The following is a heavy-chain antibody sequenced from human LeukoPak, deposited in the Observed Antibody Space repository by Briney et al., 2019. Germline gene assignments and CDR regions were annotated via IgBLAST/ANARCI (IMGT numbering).Heavy chain of an antibody. CDR1: GYTFTSFG. D-gene: IGHD6-19*01. Sequence: ASVKVSCKASGYTFTSFGISWVRQAPGQGLEWXGWISAYNGNTXXXXXXXXXVXMTTDXSTSTAYMELRSLRPDDTAAYYCAGIAVVGTSYFDYWGQGTLVTISS. V-gene: IGHV1-18*01. CDR2: ISAYNGNT. CDR3: AGIAVVGTSYFDY. J-gene: IGHJ4*02.